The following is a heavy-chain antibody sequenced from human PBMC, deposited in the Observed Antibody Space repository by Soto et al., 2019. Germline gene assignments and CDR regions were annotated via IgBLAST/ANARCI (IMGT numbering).Heavy chain of an antibody. J-gene: IGHJ3*02. CDR3: TRGQYQLQLGYAFDI. CDR2: IRSNAYGGTT. CDR1: GFTFGDYA. V-gene: IGHV3-49*03. D-gene: IGHD2-2*01. Sequence: GGSLRLSCTASGFTFGDYAMSWFRQAPGKGLEWVGFIRSNAYGGTTEYAASVKGRFTISRDDSKSIAYLQMNSLKTEDTAVYYCTRGQYQLQLGYAFDIWGQGTMVTVSS.